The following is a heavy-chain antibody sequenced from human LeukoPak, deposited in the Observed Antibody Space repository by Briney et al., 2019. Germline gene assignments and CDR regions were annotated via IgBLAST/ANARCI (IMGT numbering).Heavy chain of an antibody. CDR2: IWGNGYTT. Sequence: GGSLRLSCTGSGFTFSRYSINWVRQAPGKGLEWVSVIWGNGYTTYYADSVKGRFTISRDNAKNSLYLQMNSLRAEDTAVYYCARDRYVGTTTAGDSDSWGQGTLVTVSS. D-gene: IGHD1-26*01. CDR3: ARDRYVGTTTAGDSDS. CDR1: GFTFSRYS. J-gene: IGHJ4*02. V-gene: IGHV3-48*04.